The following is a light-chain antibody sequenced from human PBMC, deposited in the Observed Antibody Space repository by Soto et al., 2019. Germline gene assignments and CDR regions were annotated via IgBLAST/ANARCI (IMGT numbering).Light chain of an antibody. J-gene: IGKJ1*01. CDR2: KAS. Sequence: DIQMTQSPSTLSASVGDRVTITCRASQSISSWLAWYQQKPGKAPKLLIYKASSLESGVPSRISGSGSGTEFTLTISSLQPDDFASYYCQQYNNYSRTFGQGTKVEIK. CDR1: QSISSW. CDR3: QQYNNYSRT. V-gene: IGKV1-5*03.